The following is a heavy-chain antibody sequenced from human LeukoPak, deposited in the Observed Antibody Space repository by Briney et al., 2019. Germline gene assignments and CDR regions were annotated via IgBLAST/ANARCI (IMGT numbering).Heavy chain of an antibody. CDR1: GDSINSYH. CDR3: ARDDSSRDDSGGYHY. Sequence: SETLSLTCTVSGDSINSYHWSWIRQPAGKGLEWIGRIHMSGSTNYNPSLRSRVAISMDNSKNQFSLKLKSVTAADTAVYYCARDDSSRDDSGGYHYWGQGTLFRISS. V-gene: IGHV4-4*07. J-gene: IGHJ4*02. CDR2: IHMSGST. D-gene: IGHD3-22*01.